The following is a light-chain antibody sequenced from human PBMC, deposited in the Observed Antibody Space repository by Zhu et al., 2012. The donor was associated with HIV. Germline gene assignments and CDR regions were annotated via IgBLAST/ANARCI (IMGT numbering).Light chain of an antibody. Sequence: EVVMTQSPAILYVSSGERATLSCRASQSLSNKLAWYQQKSGQSPRLLIYDASTRATGIPGRFSGSRSGVEFTLTISSLQSEDFAVYYCQEYSSWPHTFGQGTKLEIK. CDR3: QEYSSWPHT. J-gene: IGKJ2*01. CDR2: DAS. V-gene: IGKV3-15*01. CDR1: QSLSNK.